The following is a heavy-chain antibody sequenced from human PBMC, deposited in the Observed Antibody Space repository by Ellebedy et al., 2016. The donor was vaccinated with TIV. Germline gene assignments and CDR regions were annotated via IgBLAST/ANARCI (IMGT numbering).Heavy chain of an antibody. Sequence: SETLSLTCTVSGGSISSSSYYWGWIRQPPGKGLEWIGYIYYSGSTNYNPSLKSRVTISVDTSKNQFSLKLSSVTAADTAVYYCARDPIAAAGKKPKPYYYYGMDVWGQGTTVTVSS. J-gene: IGHJ6*02. CDR2: IYYSGST. CDR1: GGSISSSSYY. V-gene: IGHV4-61*01. CDR3: ARDPIAAAGKKPKPYYYYGMDV. D-gene: IGHD6-13*01.